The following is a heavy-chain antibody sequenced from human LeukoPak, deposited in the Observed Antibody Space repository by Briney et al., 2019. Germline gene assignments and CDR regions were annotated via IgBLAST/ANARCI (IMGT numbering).Heavy chain of an antibody. J-gene: IGHJ4*02. V-gene: IGHV4-39*07. CDR3: ARSTTVKYHIDY. Sequence: PSETLSLTCTVSGGSISSSSYYWGWIRQPPGKGLEWIGSIYYSGSTYYNPSLKSRVTISVDTSKNQFSLKLSSVTAADTAVYYCARSTTVKYHIDYWGQGTLVTVSS. CDR1: GGSISSSSYY. D-gene: IGHD4-11*01. CDR2: IYYSGST.